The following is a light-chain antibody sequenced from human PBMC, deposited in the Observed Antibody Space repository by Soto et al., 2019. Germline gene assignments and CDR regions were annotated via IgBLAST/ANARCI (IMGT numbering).Light chain of an antibody. CDR3: QQYGNSRWS. CDR1: QGIGDT. J-gene: IGKJ1*01. V-gene: IGKV3-15*01. CDR2: DTS. Sequence: EVVMRQSPATLSVSPGEGSTLSCRASQGIGDTLAWYQHKPGQTPRLLIYDTSTRATGVPTRFSGSGSGTDFTLTISRLEPEDFAVYYCQQYGNSRWSLGQGTKVDIK.